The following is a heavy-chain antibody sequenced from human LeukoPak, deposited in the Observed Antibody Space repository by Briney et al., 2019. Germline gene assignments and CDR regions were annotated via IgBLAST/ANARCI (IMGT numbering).Heavy chain of an antibody. CDR1: GGSISSSSYY. V-gene: IGHV4-39*07. D-gene: IGHD6-19*01. CDR3: ARVVRGAVAGLYYMDV. Sequence: PSETLSLTCTVSGGSISSSSYYWGWIRQPPGKGLEWIGSIYYSGSTYYNPSLKGRVTISVDTSKNQFSLKLSSVTAADTAVYYCARVVRGAVAGLYYMDVWGKGTTVTVSS. J-gene: IGHJ6*03. CDR2: IYYSGST.